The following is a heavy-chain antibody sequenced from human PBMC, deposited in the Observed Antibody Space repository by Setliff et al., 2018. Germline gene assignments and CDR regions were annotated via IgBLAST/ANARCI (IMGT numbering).Heavy chain of an antibody. V-gene: IGHV3-49*04. D-gene: IGHD6-19*01. CDR1: GFTFGDYA. J-gene: IGHJ4*02. CDR2: IRSKAYGGTT. CDR3: TRDLHRDSGSYSY. Sequence: PGRSLRLSCTASGFTFGDYAMSWVRQAPGKGLEWVGFIRSKAYGGTTEYAASVKGRFTISRDDSKSIAYLQMNSLKTEDTAVYYCTRDLHRDSGSYSYWGQGTLVTVSS.